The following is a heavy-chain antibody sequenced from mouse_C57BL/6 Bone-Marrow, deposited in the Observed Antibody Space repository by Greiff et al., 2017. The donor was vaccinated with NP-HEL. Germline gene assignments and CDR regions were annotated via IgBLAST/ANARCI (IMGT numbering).Heavy chain of an antibody. J-gene: IGHJ2*01. V-gene: IGHV1-82*01. CDR2: IYPGDGDT. CDR1: GYAFSSSW. D-gene: IGHD1-1*01. CDR3: ARVAGGGYFDY. Sequence: QVQLQQSGPELVKPGASVKISCKASGYAFSSSWMNWVKQRPGKGLEWIGRIYPGDGDTNYNGKFKGKATLTADKSSSTAYMQLSSLTSEDSAVYCCARVAGGGYFDYWGQGTTLTVSS.